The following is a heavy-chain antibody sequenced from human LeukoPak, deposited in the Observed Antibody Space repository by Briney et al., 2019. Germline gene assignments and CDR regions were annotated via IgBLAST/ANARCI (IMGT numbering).Heavy chain of an antibody. CDR2: ISYDGSNK. D-gene: IGHD2-15*01. V-gene: IGHV3-30*18. J-gene: IGHJ4*02. CDR3: AKDFRFDCSGGSCYPYYFDY. Sequence: PGRSLRLSCAAPGFTFSSYGMHWVRQAPGKGLEWVAVISYDGSNKYYADSVKGRFTISRDNSKNTLYLQMNSLRAEDTAVYYCAKDFRFDCSGGSCYPYYFDYWGQGTLVTVSS. CDR1: GFTFSSYG.